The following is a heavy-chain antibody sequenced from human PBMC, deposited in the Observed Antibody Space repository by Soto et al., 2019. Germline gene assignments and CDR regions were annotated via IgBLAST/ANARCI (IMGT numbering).Heavy chain of an antibody. Sequence: ASVKVSCKASGYTFTGYYMHWVRQAPGQGLEWMGWINPNSGGTNYAQKFQGRVTMTRDTSISTAYMELSRLRSGDTAVYYCARYYDSSGYPGYWGQGTLVTVSS. CDR2: INPNSGGT. CDR3: ARYYDSSGYPGY. D-gene: IGHD3-22*01. CDR1: GYTFTGYY. J-gene: IGHJ4*02. V-gene: IGHV1-2*02.